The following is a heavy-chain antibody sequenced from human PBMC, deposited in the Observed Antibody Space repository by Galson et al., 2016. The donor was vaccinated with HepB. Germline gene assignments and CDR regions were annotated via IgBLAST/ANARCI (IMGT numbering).Heavy chain of an antibody. Sequence: SLRLSCAASGFTFSDFGMHWVRQAPGKGLEWVALIWYDGSNKHYADFVKGRFTISRDNSKNTLYLQMNSLTAEDTAVYYCARAPVTSTTCCYYFDYWGQGTLVTVSS. J-gene: IGHJ4*02. CDR2: IWYDGSNK. V-gene: IGHV3-33*01. D-gene: IGHD2-2*01. CDR3: ARAPVTSTTCCYYFDY. CDR1: GFTFSDFG.